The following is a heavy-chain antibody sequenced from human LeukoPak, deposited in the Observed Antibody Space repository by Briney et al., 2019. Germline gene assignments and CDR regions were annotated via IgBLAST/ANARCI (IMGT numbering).Heavy chain of an antibody. J-gene: IGHJ4*02. CDR1: GFTFSDYV. CDR2: ISYDAQNK. CDR3: AKVWRPDYISGSYRGIDH. D-gene: IGHD3-16*02. Sequence: PGGSLRLSCAASGFTFSDYVMHWVRQAPGKGLEWVAAISYDAQNKYFADSVKGRFTISRDSSKNTLYLQMNSLRPEDTAVYYCAKVWRPDYISGSYRGIDHWGQGTLVTVSS. V-gene: IGHV3-30*18.